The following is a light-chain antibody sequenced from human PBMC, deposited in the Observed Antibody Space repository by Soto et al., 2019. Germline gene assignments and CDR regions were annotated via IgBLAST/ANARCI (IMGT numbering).Light chain of an antibody. CDR3: QQYNNWLST. V-gene: IGKV3-15*01. CDR2: GAS. CDR1: QSVSSN. Sequence: EIVMTQSPVTLSVSPGERATLSCRASQSVSSNLAWYQQKPGQAPRLLIYGASTRATGIPARFSGSGSGTEFTLTISSLQSEDFAVYYCQQYNNWLSTFGGGTKVEIK. J-gene: IGKJ4*01.